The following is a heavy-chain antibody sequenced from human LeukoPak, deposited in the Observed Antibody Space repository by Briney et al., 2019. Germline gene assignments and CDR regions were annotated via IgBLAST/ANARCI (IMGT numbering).Heavy chain of an antibody. CDR1: GGSISSYY. J-gene: IGHJ6*02. Sequence: SETLSLTCTVSGGSISSYYWSWIRQPPGKGLEWIGYIYYSGSTNYNPSLKSRVTISVDTSKNQFSLKLSSVTAADTAVYYCARAIPDFWSGWAPMDYYYGMDVWGQGTTVTVSS. CDR2: IYYSGST. D-gene: IGHD3-3*01. CDR3: ARAIPDFWSGWAPMDYYYGMDV. V-gene: IGHV4-59*01.